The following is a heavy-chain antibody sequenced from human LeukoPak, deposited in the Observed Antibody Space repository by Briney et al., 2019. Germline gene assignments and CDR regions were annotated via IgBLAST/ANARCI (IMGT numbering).Heavy chain of an antibody. CDR3: VTDRYSDSAFGD. V-gene: IGHV3-74*01. D-gene: IGHD1-26*01. J-gene: IGHJ4*02. CDR2: INSDGSVT. CDR1: GITISSYW. Sequence: GGSQRLSCAASGITISSYWMHWVRQAPGKGLVWVSRINSDGSVTNYADSVEGRFTISRDNAKNTLYLQMNDLRAEDTAVYYCVTDRYSDSAFGDWGQGTLVTVSS.